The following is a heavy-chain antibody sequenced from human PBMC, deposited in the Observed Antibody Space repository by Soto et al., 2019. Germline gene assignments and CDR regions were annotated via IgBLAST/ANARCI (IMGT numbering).Heavy chain of an antibody. V-gene: IGHV1-2*02. Sequence: QVQLVQSGAEVKKPGASVKVSCKASGYTFTGYYMHWVRQAPGQGLEWMGWINPNSGCTNYAQKFQGRVTMTRDTSISTAYMELSRLRSDDTAVYYCARDIQTMVRVGARLLDYWGQGTLVTVSS. CDR2: INPNSGCT. CDR1: GYTFTGYY. D-gene: IGHD3-10*01. J-gene: IGHJ4*02. CDR3: ARDIQTMVRVGARLLDY.